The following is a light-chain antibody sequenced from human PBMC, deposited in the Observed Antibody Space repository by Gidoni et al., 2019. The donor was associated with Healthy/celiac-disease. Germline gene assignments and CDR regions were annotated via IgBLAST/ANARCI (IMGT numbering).Light chain of an antibody. V-gene: IGLV1-47*02. Sequence: QSVLTQPPSASETPGQRVTNSCSGSSSNIGSNYVYWYQQLPGTAPKLLIYSNNQRPSGVPDRSSGSKSGTSASLAISGLRSEDEADYYCAAWDDSLSGFEVFGTGTKVTVL. CDR3: AAWDDSLSGFEV. CDR2: SNN. J-gene: IGLJ1*01. CDR1: SSNIGSNY.